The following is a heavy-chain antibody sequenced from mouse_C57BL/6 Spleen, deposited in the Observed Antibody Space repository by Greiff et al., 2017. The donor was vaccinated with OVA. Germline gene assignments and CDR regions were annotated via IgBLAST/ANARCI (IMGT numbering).Heavy chain of an antibody. CDR1: GYTFTDHT. V-gene: IGHV1-78*01. Sequence: QVQLQQSDAELVKPGASVKISCKVSGYTFTDHTIHWMKQRPEQGLEWIGYIYPRDGSTKYNEKFKGKATLTADKSSSTAYMQLNSLTSEDSAVYFCARWGMVTTTVVPSWFAYWGQGTLVTVSA. CDR2: IYPRDGST. J-gene: IGHJ3*01. D-gene: IGHD2-1*01. CDR3: ARWGMVTTTVVPSWFAY.